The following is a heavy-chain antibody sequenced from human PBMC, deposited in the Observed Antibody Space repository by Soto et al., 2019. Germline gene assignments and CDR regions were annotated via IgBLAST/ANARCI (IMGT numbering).Heavy chain of an antibody. V-gene: IGHV5-51*01. CDR3: ARHTLRYFDPAFDI. CDR1: GYRCTSYW. CDR2: IYPGDSDT. D-gene: IGHD3-9*01. J-gene: IGHJ3*02. Sequence: GESLKISCKGAGYRCTSYWGGWVRQMPWKGLEWMGIIYPGDSDTRYSPSFQGQVTISADKSISTAYLQWSSLKASDTAMYYCARHTLRYFDPAFDIWGQGTMVTVSS.